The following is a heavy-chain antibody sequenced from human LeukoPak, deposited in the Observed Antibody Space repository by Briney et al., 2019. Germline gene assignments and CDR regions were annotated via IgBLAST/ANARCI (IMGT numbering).Heavy chain of an antibody. CDR1: GGSFSGYY. D-gene: IGHD3-9*01. CDR2: INHSGST. J-gene: IGHJ4*02. Sequence: SETLSLTCAVYGGSFSGYYWSWIRQPPGRGLEWIGEINHSGSTNYNPSLKSRVTISVDTSKNQFSLKLSSVTAADTAVYYCARDGRLRYSDYWGQGTLVTVSP. CDR3: ARDGRLRYSDY. V-gene: IGHV4-34*01.